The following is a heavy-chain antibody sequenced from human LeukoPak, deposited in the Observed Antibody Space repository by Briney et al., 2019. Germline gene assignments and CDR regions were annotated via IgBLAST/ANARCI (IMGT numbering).Heavy chain of an antibody. J-gene: IGHJ4*02. CDR2: ITNDGEST. CDR1: GFKFDDYP. V-gene: IGHV3-43*02. D-gene: IGHD2-8*01. Sequence: GGSLRLSCAASGFKFDDYPMHWVRQAPGKGLEWVALITNDGESTFYADSMRGRFTISRDNTENPLHLQVNSLRVDDTALYHCAAERHMYYHYWGQGTLVTVSS. CDR3: AAERHMYYHY.